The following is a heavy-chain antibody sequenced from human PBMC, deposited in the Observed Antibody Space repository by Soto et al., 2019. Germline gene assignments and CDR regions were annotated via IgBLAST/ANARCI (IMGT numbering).Heavy chain of an antibody. CDR2: IYYSGST. J-gene: IGHJ4*02. CDR1: GGSISSGDYY. Sequence: PSETLSLTCTVSGGSISSGDYYWSWIRQPPGKGLEWIGYIYYSGSTYYNPSPKSRVTISVDTSKNQFSLKLSSVTAADTAVYYCARADDYDSSGYDFDYWGQGTRVTVS. CDR3: ARADDYDSSGYDFDY. V-gene: IGHV4-30-4*01. D-gene: IGHD3-22*01.